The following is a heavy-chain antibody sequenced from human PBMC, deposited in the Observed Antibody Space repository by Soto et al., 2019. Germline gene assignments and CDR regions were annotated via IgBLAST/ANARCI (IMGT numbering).Heavy chain of an antibody. V-gene: IGHV4-34*01. Sequence: PSETLPLTCGVDGGSFSGNYWGWIRQPPGEGLEWIGEINPSGSTNYSPSLKSRATISADTSKNQFSLKLSSVIAADTAVYYCARGREGGGASWGQGTLVTVSS. D-gene: IGHD1-26*01. CDR1: GGSFSGNY. CDR2: INPSGST. CDR3: ARGREGGGAS. J-gene: IGHJ5*02.